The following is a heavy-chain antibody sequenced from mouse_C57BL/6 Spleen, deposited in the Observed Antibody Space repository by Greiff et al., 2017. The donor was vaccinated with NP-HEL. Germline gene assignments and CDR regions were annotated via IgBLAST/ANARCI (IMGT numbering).Heavy chain of an antibody. J-gene: IGHJ3*01. V-gene: IGHV2-2*01. CDR3: AREELLKGFAY. CDR1: GFSLTSYG. Sequence: VQLVESGPGLVQPSQSLSITCTVSGFSLTSYGVHWVRQSPGKGLEWLGVIWSGGSTDYNAAFISRLSISKDNSKSQVFFKMNSLQADDTAIYYCAREELLKGFAYWGQGTLVTVSA. CDR2: IWSGGST. D-gene: IGHD1-1*01.